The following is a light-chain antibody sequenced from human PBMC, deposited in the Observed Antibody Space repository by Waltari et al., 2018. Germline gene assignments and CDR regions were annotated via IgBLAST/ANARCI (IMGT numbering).Light chain of an antibody. CDR3: LQLNSFPLGYT. J-gene: IGKJ2*01. Sequence: DIQLTQSPSFLSASVGDRVTITCRASQGISSYLAWYQQKPGKAPKLLIYGASTLQSGVPSRFSGSGSGTEFTLTISSLQPEDFATYYCLQLNSFPLGYTFGQGTKLEIK. CDR1: QGISSY. V-gene: IGKV1-9*01. CDR2: GAS.